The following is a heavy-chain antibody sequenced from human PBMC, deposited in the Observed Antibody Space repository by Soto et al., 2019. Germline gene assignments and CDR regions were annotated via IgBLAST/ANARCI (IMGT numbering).Heavy chain of an antibody. CDR2: IKSKTDGGTT. Sequence: GGSLRLSCAASGFTFSNAWMSWVRQAPGKGLEWVGRIKSKTDGGTTDYAAPVKGRFTISRDDSKNTLYLQMNSLKTEDTAVYYCTTSDYYGSGYYFDYWGQGTLVTVSS. D-gene: IGHD3-10*01. J-gene: IGHJ4*02. CDR1: GFTFSNAW. V-gene: IGHV3-15*01. CDR3: TTSDYYGSGYYFDY.